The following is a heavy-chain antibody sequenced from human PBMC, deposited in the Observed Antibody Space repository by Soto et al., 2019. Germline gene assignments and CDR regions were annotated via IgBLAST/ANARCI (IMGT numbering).Heavy chain of an antibody. CDR1: GGTFSSYT. CDR3: GTMVRGVRIDP. CDR2: IIPILGIA. D-gene: IGHD3-10*01. V-gene: IGHV1-69*02. J-gene: IGHJ5*02. Sequence: QVQLVQSGAEVKKPGSSVKVSCKASGGTFSSYTISWVRQAPGQGLEWMGRIIPILGIANYAQKFQGRVMITADKSTSTAYMELSSLRSEDTAVYYCGTMVRGVRIDPWGQGTLVTVSS.